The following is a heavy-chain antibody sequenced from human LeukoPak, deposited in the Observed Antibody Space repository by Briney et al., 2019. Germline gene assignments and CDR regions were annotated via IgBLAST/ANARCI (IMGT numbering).Heavy chain of an antibody. Sequence: PGGSLRLSCAASGFTFSSYEMNWVRQAPGKGLEWVSYISSSGSTIYYADSVKGRFTISRDNAKNSLYLQMNSLRAEDTAVYYCAKLGINYYYMDVWGKGTTVTISS. CDR3: AKLGINYYYMDV. J-gene: IGHJ6*03. V-gene: IGHV3-48*03. D-gene: IGHD7-27*01. CDR1: GFTFSSYE. CDR2: ISSSGSTI.